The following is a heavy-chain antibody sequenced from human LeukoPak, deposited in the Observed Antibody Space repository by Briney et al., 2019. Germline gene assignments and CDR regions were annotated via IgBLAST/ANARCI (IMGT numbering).Heavy chain of an antibody. J-gene: IGHJ5*02. CDR1: GFTFSRYD. CDR2: ISRTVTTT. D-gene: IGHD6-6*01. Sequence: GGSLRLSCAASGFTFSRYDLSWVRQAPGKGLECVSTISRTVTTTYYADSVKGRFTISRDNSKNTLYLQMNSLRAEDTAVYYCAKGHSSIAARGWFDPWGQGTLVTVSS. V-gene: IGHV3-23*05. CDR3: AKGHSSIAARGWFDP.